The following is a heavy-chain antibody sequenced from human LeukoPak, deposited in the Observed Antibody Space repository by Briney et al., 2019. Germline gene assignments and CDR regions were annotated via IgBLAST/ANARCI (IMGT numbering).Heavy chain of an antibody. CDR2: IYYSGST. CDR3: ARLRYYYGSGSYQHFDY. Sequence: SETLSLTCTVSGGSISSSSYYWGWIRQPPGKGLEWIGSIYYSGSTYYNPSLKSRVTISVDTSKNQFSLKLSSVTAADTAVYYCARLRYYYGSGSYQHFDYWNQGTLVTVSS. J-gene: IGHJ4*02. CDR1: GGSISSSSYY. V-gene: IGHV4-39*01. D-gene: IGHD3-10*01.